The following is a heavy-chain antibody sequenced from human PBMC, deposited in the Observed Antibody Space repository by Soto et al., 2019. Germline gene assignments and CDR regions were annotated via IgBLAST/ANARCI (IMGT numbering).Heavy chain of an antibody. CDR3: ARGLYVLRFLARISHFDT. CDR1: GASISSSGYS. J-gene: IGHJ4*02. Sequence: SETLSLTCAVSGASISSSGYSWSWIRQPPGKGLEWIGDIYHSGNTNYSPSLKSRVTMSVDRSKNHFSLSLTSLTAADTAVYYCARGLYVLRFLARISHFDTWGRGTLVTVSS. D-gene: IGHD3-3*01. V-gene: IGHV4-30-2*01. CDR2: IYHSGNT.